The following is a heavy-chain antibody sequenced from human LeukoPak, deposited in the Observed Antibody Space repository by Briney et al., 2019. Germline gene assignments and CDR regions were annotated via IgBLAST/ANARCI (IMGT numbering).Heavy chain of an antibody. J-gene: IGHJ5*02. CDR3: AGSTMVPAVWFDP. Sequence: SETLSLTCTVSGGSISSYYWSWIRQPPGKGLEWIGYIYYSGSTNYNPSLKSRVTISVDTSKNQFSLKLSSVTAADTAVYYCAGSTMVPAVWFDPWGQGTLVTVSS. CDR1: GGSISSYY. D-gene: IGHD3-10*01. V-gene: IGHV4-59*08. CDR2: IYYSGST.